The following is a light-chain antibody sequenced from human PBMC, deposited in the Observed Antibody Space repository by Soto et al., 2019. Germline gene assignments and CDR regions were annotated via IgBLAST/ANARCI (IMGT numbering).Light chain of an antibody. CDR1: QTISRY. CDR2: AAS. Sequence: DIQMTQSPSSLSASVRDRVTITCRASQTISRYLNWYQQKPGRAPNLLIYAASILQSGVSPRFSGSGSGTDFTLTISSLHPEDVATYYCQQSYTTPYTFGQGTKLEIK. J-gene: IGKJ2*01. V-gene: IGKV1-39*01. CDR3: QQSYTTPYT.